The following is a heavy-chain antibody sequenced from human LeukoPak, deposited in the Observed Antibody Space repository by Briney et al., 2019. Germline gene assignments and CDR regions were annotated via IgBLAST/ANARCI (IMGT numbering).Heavy chain of an antibody. V-gene: IGHV4-30-2*01. Sequence: SETLSLTCAVYGGSFSGYYWSWIRQPPGKGLEWIGYIYHSGSTYYNPSLKSRVTISVDRSKNQFSLKLSSVTAADTAVYYCARAGLVVPAAIWFDPWGQGTLVTVSS. CDR1: GGSFSGYY. D-gene: IGHD2-2*01. CDR3: ARAGLVVPAAIWFDP. J-gene: IGHJ5*02. CDR2: IYHSGST.